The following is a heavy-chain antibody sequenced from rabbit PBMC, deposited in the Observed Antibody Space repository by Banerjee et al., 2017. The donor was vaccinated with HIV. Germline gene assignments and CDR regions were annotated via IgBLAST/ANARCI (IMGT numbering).Heavy chain of an antibody. CDR1: GFSFSNKYV. V-gene: IGHV1S40*01. Sequence: QSLEESGGDLVQPGASLTLTCTASGFSFSNKYVMCWVRQAPGKGLEWIGYITYGGSAYYASWVKGRFTISRDNAQNTVSLQLNSLTAADTATYFCARDGSGWGANFNLWGPGTLVTVS. D-gene: IGHD4-1*01. J-gene: IGHJ4*01. CDR2: ITYGGSA. CDR3: ARDGSGWGANFNL.